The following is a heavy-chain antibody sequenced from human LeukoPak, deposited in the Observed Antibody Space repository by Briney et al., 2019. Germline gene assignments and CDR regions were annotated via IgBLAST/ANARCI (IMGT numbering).Heavy chain of an antibody. Sequence: SVKVSCKASGGTFASDAISWVRKAPGQGLEWMGGIIPMMETADYGERFKDRVTITTDEATSTAYMELSSLRSEDTAVYYCASGIDEWLMRYWGQGTLVTVSS. D-gene: IGHD3-3*01. V-gene: IGHV1-69*05. CDR3: ASGIDEWLMRY. J-gene: IGHJ4*02. CDR1: GGTFASDA. CDR2: IIPMMETA.